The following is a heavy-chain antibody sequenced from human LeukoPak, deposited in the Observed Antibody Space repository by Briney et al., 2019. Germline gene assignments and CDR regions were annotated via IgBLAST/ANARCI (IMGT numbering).Heavy chain of an antibody. V-gene: IGHV3-30*02. CDR3: VKDNPLDY. J-gene: IGHJ4*02. CDR2: IRYDGNNK. D-gene: IGHD1-14*01. Sequence: GGSLRLSCAASGFTSSNYGMLWVRQAPGKGLDWVAFIRYDGNNKLYADSVKGRFTISRDNSKNTLYLHINSLRAEDTAVYYCVKDNPLDYWGQGTLVIVSS. CDR1: GFTSSNYG.